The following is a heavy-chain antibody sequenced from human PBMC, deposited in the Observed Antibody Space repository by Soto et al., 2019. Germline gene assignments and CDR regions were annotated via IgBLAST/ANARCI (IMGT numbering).Heavy chain of an antibody. CDR2: ISGSGGST. Sequence: EVQLLESGGGLVQPGGSLRLSCAASGFTFSSYAMSWVRQAPGKGLEWVSAISGSGGSTYYADSVKGRFTISRDNSKDTLELQMNSLRAEDTAVYYCAKDGQTPTLRRDFDYWGQGTLVTVSS. V-gene: IGHV3-23*01. D-gene: IGHD2-15*01. CDR3: AKDGQTPTLRRDFDY. CDR1: GFTFSSYA. J-gene: IGHJ4*02.